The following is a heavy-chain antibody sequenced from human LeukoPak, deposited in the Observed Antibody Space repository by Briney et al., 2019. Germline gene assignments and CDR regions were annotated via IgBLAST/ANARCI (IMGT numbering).Heavy chain of an antibody. J-gene: IGHJ4*02. Sequence: SVKVSCKASGGTFSSYAISWVRQAPGQGLEWMGGIIPIFGTANYAQKFQGRVTITTDESTSTDYMELSSLRSEDTAVYYCAIRLRVVVITGYFDYWGQGTLVTVSS. CDR2: IIPIFGTA. V-gene: IGHV1-69*05. CDR1: GGTFSSYA. CDR3: AIRLRVVVITGYFDY. D-gene: IGHD3-22*01.